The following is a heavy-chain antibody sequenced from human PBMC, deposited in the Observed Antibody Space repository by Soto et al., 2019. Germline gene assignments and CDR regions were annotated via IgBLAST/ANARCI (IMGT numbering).Heavy chain of an antibody. V-gene: IGHV3-15*01. J-gene: IGHJ3*02. Sequence: EVQLVESGGGLVEPGGSLRLSCAASGIPFSNAWMNWVRKAPGKGLEYIGRIRSKTDGGTTEYAAPVEGRFTVSRDDSKNTLYLQMSGLKTEDTAVYYCTTTRPGTNVFDNWGQGTLVTVSS. CDR2: IRSKTDGGTT. D-gene: IGHD6-13*01. CDR1: GIPFSNAW. CDR3: TTTRPGTNVFDN.